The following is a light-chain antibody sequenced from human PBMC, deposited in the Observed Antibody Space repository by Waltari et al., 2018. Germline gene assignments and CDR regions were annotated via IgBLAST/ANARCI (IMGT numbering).Light chain of an antibody. CDR3: QQYNEWPPYT. Sequence: EIVMTQSPATLSVSPGERATLSCRASQSVSSYLAWYQQKPGQAPRLLIYGASTRVTGIPARFSGSGSATEFTLTISSLQSEDFAIYYCQQYNEWPPYTFGQGTKLEIK. J-gene: IGKJ2*01. CDR1: QSVSSY. CDR2: GAS. V-gene: IGKV3-15*01.